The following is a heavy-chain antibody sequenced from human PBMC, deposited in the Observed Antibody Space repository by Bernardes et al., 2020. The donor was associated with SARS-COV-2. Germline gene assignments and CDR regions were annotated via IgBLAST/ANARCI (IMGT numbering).Heavy chain of an antibody. J-gene: IGHJ3*02. CDR1: GGSISSGGYY. CDR3: ARAPITMIVVVNAFDI. Sequence: SETLSLTCTVSGGSISSGGYYWSWIRQHPGKGLEWIGYIYYSGSTYYNPSLKSRVTISVDTSKNQFSLKLSSVTAADTAVYYCARAPITMIVVVNAFDIWGQEKMVSVSS. D-gene: IGHD3-22*01. V-gene: IGHV4-31*03. CDR2: IYYSGST.